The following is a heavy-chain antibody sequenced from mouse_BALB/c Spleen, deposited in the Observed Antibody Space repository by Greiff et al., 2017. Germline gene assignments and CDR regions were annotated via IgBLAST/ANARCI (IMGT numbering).Heavy chain of an antibody. J-gene: IGHJ2*01. CDR1: GFTFSSYG. CDR2: INSNGGST. D-gene: IGHD3-1*01. V-gene: IGHV5-6-3*01. Sequence: EVQLKESGGGLVQPGGSLKLSCAASGFTFSSYGMSWVRQTPDKRLELVATINSNGGSTYYPDSVKGRFTISRDNAKNTLYLQMSSLKSEDTAMYYCARDRATGYYFDYWGQGTTLTVSS. CDR3: ARDRATGYYFDY.